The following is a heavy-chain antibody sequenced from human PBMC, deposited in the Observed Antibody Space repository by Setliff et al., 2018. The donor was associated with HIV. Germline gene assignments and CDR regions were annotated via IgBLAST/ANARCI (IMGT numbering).Heavy chain of an antibody. CDR1: GYALTDFY. D-gene: IGHD3-3*01. CDR2: ITPNSGGT. V-gene: IGHV1-2*02. J-gene: IGHJ4*02. Sequence: GASVKVSCKASGYALTDFYIHWVRQAPGQGLEWMGWITPNSGGTEYAVNFQGRVTMTRDTSINTVYMEVTRLTSDDTAVYYCAGVLPQFSEWRKDYFEYWGQGTLVTVSS. CDR3: AGVLPQFSEWRKDYFEY.